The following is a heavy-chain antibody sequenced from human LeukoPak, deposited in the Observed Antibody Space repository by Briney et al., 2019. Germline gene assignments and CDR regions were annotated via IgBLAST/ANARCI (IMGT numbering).Heavy chain of an antibody. V-gene: IGHV4-39*07. Sequence: ASETLSLTCTVSGGSISSSSYYWGWIRQPPGKGLEWIGSIYYSGSTYYNPSLKSRVTISVDTSKNQFSLKLSSVTAADTAVYYCARDLRSAMIVVWGPKRESGYFDYWGQGTLVTVSS. CDR3: ARDLRSAMIVVWGPKRESGYFDY. J-gene: IGHJ4*02. D-gene: IGHD3-22*01. CDR2: IYYSGST. CDR1: GGSISSSSYY.